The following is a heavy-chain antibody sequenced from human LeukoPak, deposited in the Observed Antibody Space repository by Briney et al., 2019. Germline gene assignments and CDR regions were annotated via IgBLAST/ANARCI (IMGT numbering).Heavy chain of an antibody. V-gene: IGHV4-4*07. CDR2: IYTSGST. D-gene: IGHD5-24*01. CDR3: ARQMEGWRKTYYYYYMDV. CDR1: GGSISSYY. J-gene: IGHJ6*03. Sequence: PSETLSLTCTVSGGSISSYYWSWIRQPAGKGLEWIGRIYTSGSTNYNPSLKSRVTMSVDTSKNQFSLKLSSVTAADTAVYYCARQMEGWRKTYYYYYMDVWGKGTTVTISS.